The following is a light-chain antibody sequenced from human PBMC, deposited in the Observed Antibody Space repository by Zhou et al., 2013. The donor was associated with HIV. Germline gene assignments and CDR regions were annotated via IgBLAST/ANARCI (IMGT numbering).Light chain of an antibody. Sequence: EIVMTQSPATLSVSPGERATLSCRASQSVSSNLAWYQQKPGQAPRLLIYGASSRAAGVPDRFSGSGSGSDFTLTISRVEPEDFAVYYCQHYGVSPITFGQGTRLVIK. CDR2: GAS. J-gene: IGKJ5*01. CDR3: QHYGVSPIT. V-gene: IGKV3-20*01. CDR1: QSVSSN.